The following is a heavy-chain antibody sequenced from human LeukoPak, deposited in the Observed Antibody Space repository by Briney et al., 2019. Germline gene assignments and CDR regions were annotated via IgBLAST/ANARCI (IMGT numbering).Heavy chain of an antibody. CDR2: VIPYLGII. J-gene: IGHJ5*02. CDR1: GGTFSSYA. D-gene: IGHD6-19*01. CDR3: ARDTAVAPSSNWFDP. V-gene: IGHV1-69*04. Sequence: SVKVSCKASGGTFSSYAISWVRQAPGQGLEWMGRVIPYLGIIDYTQKFQGRITISADKSTSTAYMEMNSLTSEDTAVYYCARDTAVAPSSNWFDPWGQGTLVTVSS.